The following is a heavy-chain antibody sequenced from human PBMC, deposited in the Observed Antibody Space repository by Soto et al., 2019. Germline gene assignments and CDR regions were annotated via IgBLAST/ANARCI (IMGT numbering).Heavy chain of an antibody. CDR1: GFRFSDSW. J-gene: IGHJ4*02. CDR2: IKQDGSEE. V-gene: IGHV3-7*01. CDR3: ARDLRLFDS. Sequence: EVQLVESGGGLVQPGGSLRLSCTASGFRFSDSWISWVRQAPGKGLEWVANIKQDGSEEEYVDSVKGRFAISRDNAKNSLYLQMNSLRVEDTAVYYCARDLRLFDSWGQGTLVTVSS.